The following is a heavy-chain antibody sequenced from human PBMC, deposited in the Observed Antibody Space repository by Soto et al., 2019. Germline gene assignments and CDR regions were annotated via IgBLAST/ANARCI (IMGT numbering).Heavy chain of an antibody. CDR1: GFTFSSYG. D-gene: IGHD3-22*01. J-gene: IGHJ6*02. CDR3: ARDEYYDSSGTYYYYGMDV. Sequence: QVQLVESGGGVVQPGRSLRLSCAASGFTFSSYGMHWVRQAPGKGLEWVAVIWYDGSNKYYADSVKGLFTISKDNSKNALYLQMNSLRAEDTAVYYCARDEYYDSSGTYYYYGMDVWGQGTTVTVSS. CDR2: IWYDGSNK. V-gene: IGHV3-33*01.